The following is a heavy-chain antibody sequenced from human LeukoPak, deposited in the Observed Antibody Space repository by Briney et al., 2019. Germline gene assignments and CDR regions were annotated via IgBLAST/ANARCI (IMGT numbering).Heavy chain of an antibody. D-gene: IGHD1-26*01. CDR1: GYSISSGYY. CDR2: IYHSGST. CDR3: ARGPPAGAWAHFDY. V-gene: IGHV4-38-2*01. Sequence: SETLSLTCAVSGYSISSGYYWGWIRQPPGRGLEWIGNIYHSGSTYYNPSLKSRVTISVDTSKNQFSLNLSSVTAADTAVYYCARGPPAGAWAHFDYWGQGTLVTVSS. J-gene: IGHJ4*02.